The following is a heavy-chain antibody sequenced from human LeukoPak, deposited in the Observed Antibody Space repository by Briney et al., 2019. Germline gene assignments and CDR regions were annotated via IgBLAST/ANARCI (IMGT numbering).Heavy chain of an antibody. CDR2: ISSNGDYI. CDR3: ARARDPNCVSSFSDS. Sequence: PGGSLSLSCAASGFAFSSYRMNWVRQAPGKGLEWVSSISSNGDYIYYTDSVKGRFTMSRDNAKNSLYLQLSSLRAEDTAVYYCARARDPNCVSSFSDSWGQGTLVTVSS. CDR1: GFAFSSYR. D-gene: IGHD2-21*01. V-gene: IGHV3-21*01. J-gene: IGHJ4*02.